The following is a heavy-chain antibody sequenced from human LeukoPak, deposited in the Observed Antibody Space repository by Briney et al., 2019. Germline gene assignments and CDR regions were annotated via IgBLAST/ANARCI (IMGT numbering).Heavy chain of an antibody. CDR2: INHSGST. J-gene: IGHJ5*02. Sequence: PSETLSLTCAVYDGSFSGYYWSWIRQPPGKGLEWIGEINHSGSTNYNPSLKSRVTISVDTSKNQFSLKLSSVTAADTAVYFCARAYSSSWYFNWFDPWGQGTQVTVSS. D-gene: IGHD6-13*01. CDR3: ARAYSSSWYFNWFDP. V-gene: IGHV4-34*01. CDR1: DGSFSGYY.